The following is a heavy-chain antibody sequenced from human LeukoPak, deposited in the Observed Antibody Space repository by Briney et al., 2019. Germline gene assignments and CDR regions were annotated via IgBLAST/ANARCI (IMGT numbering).Heavy chain of an antibody. CDR2: ISSNGRST. CDR1: GFTFSTYA. V-gene: IGHV3-64D*06. D-gene: IGHD5-18*01. J-gene: IGHJ4*02. Sequence: GGSLRLSCSASGFTFSTYAMHWVRQAPGKGLEYFSAISSNGRSTYYADSVKGGFTISRDNSKNTLYLQMSSLRGEDTAVYYCVKVMWDTVMAGYFDYWGQGTLVTVSS. CDR3: VKVMWDTVMAGYFDY.